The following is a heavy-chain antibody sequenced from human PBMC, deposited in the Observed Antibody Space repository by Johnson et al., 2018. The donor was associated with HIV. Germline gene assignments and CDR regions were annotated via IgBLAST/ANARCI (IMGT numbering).Heavy chain of an antibody. CDR2: IYSGGST. CDR1: GFTVSSNY. D-gene: IGHD3-10*01. J-gene: IGHJ3*02. CDR3: ARDLRFDRLVQGRVIISGVFDI. V-gene: IGHV3-66*01. Sequence: VQLVESGGGLVQPGGSLRLSCAASGFTVSSNYMSWVRQAPGKGLEWVSVIYSGGSTYYADSVKGRFTISRDNSKNTLFLQMNSLRTEDTAVYSCARDLRFDRLVQGRVIISGVFDIWGQGTMVTVSS.